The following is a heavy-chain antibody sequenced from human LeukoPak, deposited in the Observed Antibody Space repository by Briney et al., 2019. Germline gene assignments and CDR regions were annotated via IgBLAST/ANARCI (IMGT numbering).Heavy chain of an antibody. D-gene: IGHD1-1*01. Sequence: GASVKVSCKASGYTFTSYYMHWVRQAPGQGLEWMGIINPSGGSTSYAQKFQGRVTMTRDTSISTAYMELSRLRSDDTAVYYCARSKGTTGTTWTGYYYYMDVWGKGTTVTVSS. CDR2: INPSGGST. CDR1: GYTFTSYY. CDR3: ARSKGTTGTTWTGYYYYMDV. V-gene: IGHV1-46*01. J-gene: IGHJ6*03.